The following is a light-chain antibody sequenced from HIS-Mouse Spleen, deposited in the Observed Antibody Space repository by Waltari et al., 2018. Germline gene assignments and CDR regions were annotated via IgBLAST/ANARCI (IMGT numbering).Light chain of an antibody. J-gene: IGLJ3*02. CDR2: EGS. V-gene: IGLV2-23*01. CDR1: SSDVGSYNL. CDR3: CSYAGSSTNWV. Sequence: QSALTQPASVSGSPGQSITISCTGTSSDVGSYNLVSWYQQHPGKAPKLMIYEGSKRPSGVSNRFSGSKSGNTASLTSSGRQAEDEADYYCCSYAGSSTNWVFGGGTKLTVL.